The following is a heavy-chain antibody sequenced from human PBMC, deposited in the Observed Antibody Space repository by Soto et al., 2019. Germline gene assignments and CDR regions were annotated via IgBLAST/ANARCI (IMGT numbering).Heavy chain of an antibody. CDR1: GFTFTYYW. V-gene: IGHV3-7*01. D-gene: IGHD2-15*01. Sequence: QPGGSLRLSCAASGFTFTYYWMSWVRQAPGKGLEWVGTVGRGDGSEKYDVDSVKGRFTLSRDNVENSVYLQMNSLRADDTAVHYCARENRPYSYRIYYYSGMDVWGQGTTVTVSS. CDR2: VGRGDGSEK. CDR3: ARENRPYSYRIYYYSGMDV. J-gene: IGHJ6*02.